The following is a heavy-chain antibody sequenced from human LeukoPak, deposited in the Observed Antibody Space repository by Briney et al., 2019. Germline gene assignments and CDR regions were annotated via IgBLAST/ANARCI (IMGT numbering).Heavy chain of an antibody. CDR3: ARGRSSGYYYMDV. Sequence: ASVKASCKASGYTFTSYDINWVRQPTGQGREWMGWMNPSSGNTGYAQKVQGRVTMTRNTSISTAYMELSSLRSEDTAVYYCARGRSSGYYYMDVWGKGTTVTISS. V-gene: IGHV1-8*01. D-gene: IGHD6-19*01. CDR2: MNPSSGNT. J-gene: IGHJ6*03. CDR1: GYTFTSYD.